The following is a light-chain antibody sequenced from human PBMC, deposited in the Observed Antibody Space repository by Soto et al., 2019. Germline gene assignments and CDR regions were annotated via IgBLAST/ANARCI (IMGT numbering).Light chain of an antibody. CDR2: GNN. CDR1: SSNIGAGYD. CDR3: QSYDNSLRGVV. J-gene: IGLJ2*01. Sequence: QSVLTQPPSVSGAPGQRVTISCTGSSSNIGAGYDVHWYRQLPGTAPKLLSYGNNIRPSGVPDRFSGSKSGTSASLAISGLQIEDEADYYCQSYDNSLRGVVFGGGTKLTVL. V-gene: IGLV1-40*01.